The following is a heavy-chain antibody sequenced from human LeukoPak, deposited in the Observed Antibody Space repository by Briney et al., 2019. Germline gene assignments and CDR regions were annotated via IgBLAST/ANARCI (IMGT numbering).Heavy chain of an antibody. Sequence: GESLKISCKGSGYSFTSYWIGWVRQMPGKGLEWVGIIYPGDSDTRYSPSFQGQVTISADKSISTAYLQWSSLKASDTAMYYCARLGQYCSSTSCYLNWFDRWGQGTLVTVSS. CDR2: IYPGDSDT. CDR3: ARLGQYCSSTSCYLNWFDR. J-gene: IGHJ5*02. D-gene: IGHD2-2*01. CDR1: GYSFTSYW. V-gene: IGHV5-51*01.